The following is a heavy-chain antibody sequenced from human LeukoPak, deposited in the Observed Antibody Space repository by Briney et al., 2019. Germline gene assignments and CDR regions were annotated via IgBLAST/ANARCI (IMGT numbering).Heavy chain of an antibody. V-gene: IGHV3-30*02. CDR3: AREAYDSGSFRTDYYYMDV. J-gene: IGHJ6*03. D-gene: IGHD3-10*01. CDR2: IRSDGSNK. Sequence: GGSLRLSWAGAGFSFSSDGMHWVRQAPGKWLEWMAFIRSDGSNKYYADSVKGRFTNSRDNSKNTLYLQMNSLRAEDTAVYYCAREAYDSGSFRTDYYYMDVWGKGTTVTISS. CDR1: GFSFSSDG.